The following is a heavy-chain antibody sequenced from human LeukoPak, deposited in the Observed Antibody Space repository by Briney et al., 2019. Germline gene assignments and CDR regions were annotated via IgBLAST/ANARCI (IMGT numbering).Heavy chain of an antibody. J-gene: IGHJ4*02. CDR3: ARVGAVAGRGTFDY. V-gene: IGHV3-7*01. CDR1: EFIVSDDY. D-gene: IGHD6-19*01. CDR2: IKQDGSEK. Sequence: GGSLRLSCAASEFIVSDDYMSWVRQAPGKGLEWVANIKQDGSEKYYVDSVKGRFTISRDNAKNSLYLQMNSLRAEDTAVYYCARVGAVAGRGTFDYWGQGTLVTVSS.